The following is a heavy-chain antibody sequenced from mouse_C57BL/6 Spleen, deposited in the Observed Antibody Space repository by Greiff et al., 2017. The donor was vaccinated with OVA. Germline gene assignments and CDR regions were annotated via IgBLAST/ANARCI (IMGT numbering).Heavy chain of an antibody. CDR2: INPGSGGT. V-gene: IGHV1-54*01. CDR3: ARWDDGPYYAMDY. Sequence: VQLQESGAELVRPGTSVKVSCKASGYAFTNYLIAWVKQRPGQGLEWIGVINPGSGGTNYNEKFKGKATLTADKSSSPAYMQLSSLTSEDSAVYFCARWDDGPYYAMDYWGQGTSVTVSS. CDR1: GYAFTNYL. J-gene: IGHJ4*01. D-gene: IGHD2-3*01.